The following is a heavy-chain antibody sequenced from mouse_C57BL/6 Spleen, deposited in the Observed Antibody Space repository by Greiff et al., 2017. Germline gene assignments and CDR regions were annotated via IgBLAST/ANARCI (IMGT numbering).Heavy chain of an antibody. J-gene: IGHJ4*01. V-gene: IGHV1-50*01. CDR1: GYTFTSYW. Sequence: QVQLQQPGAELVKPGASVKLSCKASGYTFTSYWMQWVKQRPGQGLEWIGEIDPSDSYTNYNQKFKGKATLTVDTSSSTAYMQLSSLTSEDSAVYYCANNYGSSLYYWGKGTSVTVSS. D-gene: IGHD1-1*01. CDR2: IDPSDSYT. CDR3: ANNYGSSLYY.